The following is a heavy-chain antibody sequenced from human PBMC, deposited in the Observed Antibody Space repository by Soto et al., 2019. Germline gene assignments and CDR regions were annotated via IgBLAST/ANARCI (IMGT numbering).Heavy chain of an antibody. D-gene: IGHD5-12*01. V-gene: IGHV4-61*01. J-gene: IGHJ5*02. Sequence: PSETLSLTCTVSGGSVSSGSYYWSWIRQPPGKGLEWIGYIYYSGSTNYNPSLKSRVTISVDTSKNQFSLKLSSMTAADTAVYYCARDRMGEMATIRYNWFDPWGQGTLVTVSS. CDR1: GGSVSSGSYY. CDR3: ARDRMGEMATIRYNWFDP. CDR2: IYYSGST.